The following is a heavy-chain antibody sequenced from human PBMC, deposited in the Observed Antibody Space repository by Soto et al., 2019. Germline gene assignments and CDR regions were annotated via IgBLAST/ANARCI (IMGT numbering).Heavy chain of an antibody. CDR2: ISYDGSNK. Sequence: GGSLRLSCAASGFTFSSYAMHWVRQAPGKGLEWVAVISYDGSNKYYADSVKGRFTISRDNSQNTLYLQMNSLRAEDTVVYYCARDWDIVLVPAATSWLGMDVWGQGTTVTVSS. V-gene: IGHV3-30-3*01. D-gene: IGHD2-2*01. J-gene: IGHJ6*02. CDR1: GFTFSSYA. CDR3: ARDWDIVLVPAATSWLGMDV.